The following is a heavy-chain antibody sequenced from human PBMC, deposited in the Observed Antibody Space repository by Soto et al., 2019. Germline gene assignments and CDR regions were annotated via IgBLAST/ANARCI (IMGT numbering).Heavy chain of an antibody. D-gene: IGHD6-13*01. CDR1: GFTFTDHH. V-gene: IGHV3-72*01. Sequence: GGSLRLSCAASGFTFTDHHMDWVRQAPGKGLEWVARIRKESARHTTEYAASVRGRFTISRDDSQNSVSLQMDSLETDDTAVYYCVRDGSNYSFDYWGQGTLVTVSS. J-gene: IGHJ4*02. CDR3: VRDGSNYSFDY. CDR2: IRKESARHTT.